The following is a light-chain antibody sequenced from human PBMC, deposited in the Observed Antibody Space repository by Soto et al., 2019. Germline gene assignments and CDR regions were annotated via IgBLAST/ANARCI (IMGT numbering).Light chain of an antibody. Sequence: EVVLTHSPATHSVSPGERATLSFRASQTINSNLAWYQQKPGQAPRLLIYGASSRATGIPDRFSGSGSGTDFTLTISRLEPEDFAVYYCQQYGSSPINFGQGTRLEIK. CDR1: QTINSN. CDR2: GAS. V-gene: IGKV3-20*01. CDR3: QQYGSSPIN. J-gene: IGKJ5*01.